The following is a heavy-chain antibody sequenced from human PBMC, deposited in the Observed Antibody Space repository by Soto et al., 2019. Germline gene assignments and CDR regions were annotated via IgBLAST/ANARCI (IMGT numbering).Heavy chain of an antibody. J-gene: IGHJ5*02. CDR2: IYYSGST. Sequence: SETLSLTCTVSGGSISSYYWSWIRQPPGKGLEWIGYIYYSGSTNYNPSLKSRVTISVDTSKNQFSLKLSSVTAADTAVYYCARSTRGWFDPWGQGTLVTVS. D-gene: IGHD3-10*01. V-gene: IGHV4-59*01. CDR1: GGSISSYY. CDR3: ARSTRGWFDP.